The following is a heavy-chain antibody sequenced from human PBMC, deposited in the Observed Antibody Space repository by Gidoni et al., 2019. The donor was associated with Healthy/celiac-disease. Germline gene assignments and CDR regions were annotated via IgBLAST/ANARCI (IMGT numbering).Heavy chain of an antibody. CDR1: GYTFTSYG. CDR2: ISAYNGNT. Sequence: QVQLVQSGAEVNKPGASVKVSCKASGYTFTSYGISWVRQAPGQGLEWMGWISAYNGNTNDAQKLQGRVTMTTDTSTSTAYMELRSLRSDDTAVYYCARALDFWSGYYWFDPWGQGTLVTVSS. V-gene: IGHV1-18*01. CDR3: ARALDFWSGYYWFDP. J-gene: IGHJ5*02. D-gene: IGHD3-3*01.